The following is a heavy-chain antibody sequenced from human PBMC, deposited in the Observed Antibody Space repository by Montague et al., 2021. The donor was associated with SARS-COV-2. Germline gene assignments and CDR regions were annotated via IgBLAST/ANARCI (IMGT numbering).Heavy chain of an antibody. CDR2: TDYRCKWNN. D-gene: IGHD2-2*01. V-gene: IGHV6-1*01. J-gene: IGHJ4*02. CDR1: GDSVTMTFDS. CDR3: ARIPVGSKYYFDF. Sequence: CAISGDSVTMTFDSGTYRKHTRLRCIHSMRTTDYRCKWNNDYAESVKSRITIDPDTSKHQFSLHLNSVTPEDTAVYYCARIPVGSKYYFDFWGQGTLVTVSS.